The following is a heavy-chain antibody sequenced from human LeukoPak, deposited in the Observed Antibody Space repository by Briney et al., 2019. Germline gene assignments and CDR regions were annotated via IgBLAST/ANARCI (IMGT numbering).Heavy chain of an antibody. V-gene: IGHV1-18*01. D-gene: IGHD6-19*01. CDR2: ISAYNGNT. J-gene: IGHJ4*02. CDR3: ARARRSGWYEGFDY. CDR1: GYTFTSYG. Sequence: VASVKVSCKASGYTFTSYGISWVRQAPGQVLEWMGWISAYNGNTNYAQKLQGRVTMTTDTSTSTAYMELRSLRSDDTAVYYCARARRSGWYEGFDYWGQGTLVTVSS.